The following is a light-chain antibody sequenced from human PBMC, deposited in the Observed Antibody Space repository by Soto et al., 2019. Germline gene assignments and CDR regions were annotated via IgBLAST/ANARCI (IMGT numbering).Light chain of an antibody. J-gene: IGKJ5*01. V-gene: IGKV3-20*01. CDR3: QQYGGSPPIT. CDR1: QSVSRSY. Sequence: EIVLTQSPGTLSLSPGERATLSYRASQSVSRSYLAWYQQKPGQAPRLLIYGASSRATGIPDRFSGSGSGTDFTLTISRLEPEDFAVYYCQQYGGSPPITFGQGTRLEIK. CDR2: GAS.